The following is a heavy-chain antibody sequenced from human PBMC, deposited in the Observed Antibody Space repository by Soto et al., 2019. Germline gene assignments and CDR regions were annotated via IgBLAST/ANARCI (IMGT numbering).Heavy chain of an antibody. Sequence: EVQLVESGGGLVQPGGSLRLSCSASGFTFSSYAMHWVRQAPGKGLEYVSAISSNGGSTYYADSVKGRFTISRDNSKNTLYLQMSSLRAEETAVYYCVKDKQQLGQFFDYWGQGTLVTVSS. J-gene: IGHJ4*02. V-gene: IGHV3-64D*06. CDR3: VKDKQQLGQFFDY. CDR2: ISSNGGST. D-gene: IGHD6-13*01. CDR1: GFTFSSYA.